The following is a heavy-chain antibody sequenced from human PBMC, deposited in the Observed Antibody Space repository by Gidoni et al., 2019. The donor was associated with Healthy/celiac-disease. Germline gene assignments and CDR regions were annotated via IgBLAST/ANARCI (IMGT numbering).Heavy chain of an antibody. J-gene: IGHJ4*02. CDR2: IWYAGNTK. Sequence: QVQLVESGGGVGQPGRSLRLAGVASGFTFRSQGMHWVRHAPGKGLEWVAFIWYAGNTKYYADSVKGRFTISRDNSKNTLYLQVNSLRAEDTAVYYCARSRAGYCSTTSCHRGYFDYWGQGILVTVSS. V-gene: IGHV3-33*01. CDR3: ARSRAGYCSTTSCHRGYFDY. CDR1: GFTFRSQG. D-gene: IGHD2-2*02.